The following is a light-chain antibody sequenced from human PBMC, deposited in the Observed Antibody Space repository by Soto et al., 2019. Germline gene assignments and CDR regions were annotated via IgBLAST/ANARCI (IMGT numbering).Light chain of an antibody. CDR3: QQYSSYWT. V-gene: IGKV1-5*01. J-gene: IGKJ1*01. CDR2: DAS. Sequence: DIQIVQAPSSLSASVGERVTITFRASQSISRWLSWYQEKPGKAPKVLIYDASNLESGVPSRFSGSGSGTEFTLTISRLQPDDFATYYCQQYSSYWTFGQGTKVDIK. CDR1: QSISRW.